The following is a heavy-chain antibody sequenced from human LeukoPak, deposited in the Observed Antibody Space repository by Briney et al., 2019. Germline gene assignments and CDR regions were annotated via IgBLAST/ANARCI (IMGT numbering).Heavy chain of an antibody. J-gene: IGHJ5*02. Sequence: GGSLRLSCAASGFTFSSYSMNWVRQAPGKGLEWVSSISSSSSYIYYADSVKGRFTISRDNAKSSLYLQMNSLRAEDTAVYYCARVEGSSSWQNWFDPWGQGTLVTVSS. CDR2: ISSSSSYI. CDR1: GFTFSSYS. CDR3: ARVEGSSSWQNWFDP. D-gene: IGHD6-13*01. V-gene: IGHV3-21*01.